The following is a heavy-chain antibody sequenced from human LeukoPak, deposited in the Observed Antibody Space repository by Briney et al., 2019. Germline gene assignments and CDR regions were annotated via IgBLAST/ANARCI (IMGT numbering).Heavy chain of an antibody. CDR1: GCTFTGYY. J-gene: IGHJ3*02. CDR3: ARGRYYDSSVAHDASDI. D-gene: IGHD3-22*01. Sequence: ASVKVSCKASGCTFTGYYMHWVRQAPGQGLEWMGWINPNSGGTNYAQKFQGRVTLTRDTSISTAYMELSRLRFDDTAVYYCARGRYYDSSVAHDASDIWGQGTMVTVSS. CDR2: INPNSGGT. V-gene: IGHV1-2*02.